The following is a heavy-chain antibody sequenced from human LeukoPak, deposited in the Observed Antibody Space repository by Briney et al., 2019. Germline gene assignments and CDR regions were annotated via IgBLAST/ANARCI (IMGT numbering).Heavy chain of an antibody. CDR1: GYTFTSYW. V-gene: IGHV5-51*01. J-gene: IGHJ3*01. D-gene: IGHD4-23*01. Sequence: GESLKVSCQGSGYTFTSYWIGWVRQMPRKGLEWKGIIYPGDSETRYNPSLEGQVTMSVDKSINTAYLQWSSLKASDTAMYYCARLVSHGGLIGAFDFWGQGTMVTVSS. CDR3: ARLVSHGGLIGAFDF. CDR2: IYPGDSET.